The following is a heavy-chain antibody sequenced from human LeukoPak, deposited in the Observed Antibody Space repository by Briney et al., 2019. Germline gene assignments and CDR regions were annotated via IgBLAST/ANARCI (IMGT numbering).Heavy chain of an antibody. CDR2: ISAYNGNT. J-gene: IGHJ4*02. Sequence: ASVKVSCKASGYTFTGYYMHWVRQAPGQGLEWMGWISAYNGNTNYAQKLQGRGTMTTDTSTSTAYMELWSLTSDDTAVYYCARDRTPVTGPKTGFGYWGQGTLVTVSS. CDR3: ARDRTPVTGPKTGFGY. D-gene: IGHD4-11*01. V-gene: IGHV1-18*04. CDR1: GYTFTGYY.